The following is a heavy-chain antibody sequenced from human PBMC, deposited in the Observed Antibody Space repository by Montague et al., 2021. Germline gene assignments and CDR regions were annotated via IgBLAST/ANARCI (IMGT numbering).Heavy chain of an antibody. CDR2: ISGKSSYI. V-gene: IGHV3-21*01. Sequence: SLRLSCAASDFTSSYYTINWVRQAPGKGLEWVSYISGKSSYIYYAASVKGRFTISRDNAKNSLFLQMNSLRAEDTAVYYCARENWGSGRAFDIWGQGTMVTVSS. CDR3: ARENWGSGRAFDI. D-gene: IGHD3-10*01. CDR1: DFTSSYYT. J-gene: IGHJ3*02.